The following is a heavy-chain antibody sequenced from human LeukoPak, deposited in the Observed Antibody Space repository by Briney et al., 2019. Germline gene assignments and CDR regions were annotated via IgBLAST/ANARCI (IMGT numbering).Heavy chain of an antibody. CDR3: AREIVVVVAATRYYYYGMDV. J-gene: IGHJ6*02. CDR2: ISGSGGST. D-gene: IGHD2-15*01. CDR1: GFTFSSHA. V-gene: IGHV3-23*01. Sequence: GGSLRLSCAASGFTFSSHAMSWVRQAPGKGLGWVSAISGSGGSTYYADSVKGRFTISRDNSKNTLYLQMNSLRAEDTAVYYCAREIVVVVAATRYYYYGMDVWGQGTTVTVSS.